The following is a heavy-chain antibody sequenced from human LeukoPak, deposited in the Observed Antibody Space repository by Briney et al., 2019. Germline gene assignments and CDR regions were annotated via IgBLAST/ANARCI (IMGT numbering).Heavy chain of an antibody. CDR1: GFTFSSYE. D-gene: IGHD3-3*01. V-gene: IGHV3-48*03. J-gene: IGHJ4*02. CDR2: ISSSGSTI. Sequence: TGGSLRLSCAASGFTFSSYEMNWVRQAPGKGLEWVSYISSSGSTIYYADSVKGRFTISRDNVKNSLYLQMNSLRAEDTAVYYCARVGFYDFWSGDYWGQGTLVTVSS. CDR3: ARVGFYDFWSGDY.